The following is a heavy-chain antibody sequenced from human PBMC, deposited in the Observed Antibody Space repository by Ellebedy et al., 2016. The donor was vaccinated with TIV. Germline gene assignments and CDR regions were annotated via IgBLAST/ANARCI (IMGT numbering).Heavy chain of an antibody. CDR2: IDHSGST. J-gene: IGHJ5*02. CDR1: GVSIGSSSNH. CDR3: ARRGYGSGRYKWFDP. D-gene: IGHD3-10*01. V-gene: IGHV4-39*07. Sequence: ESLKISCAVSGVSIGSSSNHWTWIRQPPGKGLEWIGEIDHSGSTNYNPSLKSRVTISVDTSKNQFSLKLSSVTAADTAVYYCARRGYGSGRYKWFDPWGQGTLVTVSS.